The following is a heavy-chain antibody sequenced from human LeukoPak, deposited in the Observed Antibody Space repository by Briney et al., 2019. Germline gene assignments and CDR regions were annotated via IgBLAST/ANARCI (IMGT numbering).Heavy chain of an antibody. V-gene: IGHV4-4*07. CDR2: IYSSGST. J-gene: IGHJ3*02. Sequence: PSETLSLTCTVSGGSISGYYWSWIRQPAGKGLEWIGRIYSSGSTNSNPSLKGRVTMSVDTSKNQFSLKLTSVTAADTAVYYCARDFYGGNSDAFDMWGQGTMVTVSS. CDR1: GGSISGYY. D-gene: IGHD4-23*01. CDR3: ARDFYGGNSDAFDM.